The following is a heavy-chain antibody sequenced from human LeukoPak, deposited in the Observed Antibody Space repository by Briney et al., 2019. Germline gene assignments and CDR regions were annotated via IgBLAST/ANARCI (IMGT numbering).Heavy chain of an antibody. J-gene: IGHJ4*02. D-gene: IGHD6-13*01. Sequence: PGGSLRLSCVASGFTFSSYSMTWVRQAPGKGLEWVSSISSSSSYIYYADSVKGRFTISRDNAKNSLYLQMNSLRAEDTAVYYCAREDDSSRRPRRPMGYWGQGTLVTVSS. CDR1: GFTFSSYS. CDR2: ISSSSSYI. V-gene: IGHV3-21*01. CDR3: AREDDSSRRPRRPMGY.